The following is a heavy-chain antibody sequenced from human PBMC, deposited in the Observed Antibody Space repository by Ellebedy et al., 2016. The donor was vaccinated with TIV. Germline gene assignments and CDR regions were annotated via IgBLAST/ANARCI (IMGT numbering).Heavy chain of an antibody. CDR3: ARLKSDYASASL. D-gene: IGHD3-10*01. CDR1: GFTFTSYW. Sequence: GESLKISXRTSGFTFTSYWMTWVRQAPGKGLEWVANIKQDGSETYYVDSVKGRFTISRDNAKNSLYLQMNSLRAEDTAVYYCARLKSDYASASLWGQGTLVTVSS. V-gene: IGHV3-7*01. CDR2: IKQDGSET. J-gene: IGHJ4*01.